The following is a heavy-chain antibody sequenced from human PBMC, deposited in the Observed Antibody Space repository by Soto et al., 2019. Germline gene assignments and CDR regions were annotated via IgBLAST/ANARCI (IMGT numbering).Heavy chain of an antibody. D-gene: IGHD3-10*01. Sequence: PWETLSLTCAVYGGSFSGYYWSWIRQPPGKGLEWIGEINHSGSTNYNPSLKSRVTISVDTSKNQFSLKLSSVTAADTAVYYCARARAMVRGGVRYYYGMDVWGQGTTVTVSS. J-gene: IGHJ6*02. V-gene: IGHV4-34*01. CDR3: ARARAMVRGGVRYYYGMDV. CDR2: INHSGST. CDR1: GGSFSGYY.